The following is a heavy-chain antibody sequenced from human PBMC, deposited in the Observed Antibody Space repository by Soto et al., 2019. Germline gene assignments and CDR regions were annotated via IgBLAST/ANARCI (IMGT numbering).Heavy chain of an antibody. CDR2: INPNSGGT. J-gene: IGHJ4*02. D-gene: IGHD6-19*01. V-gene: IGHV1-2*04. Sequence: ASVKVSCKASGYTFTGYYMHWVRQAPGQGLEWMGWINPNSGGTNYAQKFQGWVTMTRDTSISTAYMELSRLRSDDTAVYYCARQKASHQWLAPHLDYWSQGTLVTVSS. CDR1: GYTFTGYY. CDR3: ARQKASHQWLAPHLDY.